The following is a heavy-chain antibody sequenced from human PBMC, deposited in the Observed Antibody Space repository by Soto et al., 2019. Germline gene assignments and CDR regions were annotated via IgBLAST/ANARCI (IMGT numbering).Heavy chain of an antibody. J-gene: IGHJ4*02. D-gene: IGHD6-19*01. CDR3: AKDRVSEHSSGWPQGQ. CDR1: GFTFSGYG. CDR2: ISNDVSNK. Sequence: PXVSLTLFCAASGFTFSGYGMHWVRQAPGRGLEWVAVISNDVSNKYYVDSVKGRFTISRDNSKNTLDLQMNSLRAEDTAVYYCAKDRVSEHSSGWPQGQWGQGTLVTVSS. V-gene: IGHV3-30*18.